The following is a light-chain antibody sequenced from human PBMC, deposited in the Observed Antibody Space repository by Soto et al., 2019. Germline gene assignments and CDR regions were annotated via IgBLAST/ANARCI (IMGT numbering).Light chain of an antibody. J-gene: IGKJ1*01. V-gene: IGKV1-5*03. CDR1: PSISSW. Sequence: DIQMTQSPATLSASLGDRVTITCRASPSISSWLAWYQQQPGKAPKLLIYKESSLESGVPSRFSGSGSGRAFTLTISSLQPDDFATHYCQQYNSYSPWTFGQGTKVDI. CDR3: QQYNSYSPWT. CDR2: KES.